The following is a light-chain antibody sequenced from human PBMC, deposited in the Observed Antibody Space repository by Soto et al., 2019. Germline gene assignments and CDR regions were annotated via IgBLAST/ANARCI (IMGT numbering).Light chain of an antibody. CDR3: QQYGSSPMYT. Sequence: EIVLTQSPGTLSLSPGERATPSCRASQSVTSSYLAWYRQKPGQAPRLLIHGASTRASGIPDRFSGSGSGTDFTLTISRLEPEDFAVYYCQQYGSSPMYTFGQGTKVEIK. J-gene: IGKJ2*01. CDR1: QSVTSSY. V-gene: IGKV3-20*01. CDR2: GAS.